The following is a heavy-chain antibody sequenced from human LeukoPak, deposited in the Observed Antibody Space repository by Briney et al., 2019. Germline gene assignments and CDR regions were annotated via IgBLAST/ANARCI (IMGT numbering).Heavy chain of an antibody. V-gene: IGHV4-59*01. Sequence: SETLSLTCTVSGGSISGYYWSWIRQPPGKGLEWSGCIYYSGSTNYNPSLKSRVTISVDTSKNQFSLKLSSVTAADTAVYYCARGSSGWYFDYWGQGTLVTVSS. CDR3: ARGSSGWYFDY. J-gene: IGHJ4*02. D-gene: IGHD6-19*01. CDR2: IYYSGST. CDR1: GGSISGYY.